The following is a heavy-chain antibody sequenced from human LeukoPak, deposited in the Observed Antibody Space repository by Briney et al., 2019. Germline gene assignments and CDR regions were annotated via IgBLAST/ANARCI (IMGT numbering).Heavy chain of an antibody. J-gene: IGHJ4*02. CDR1: GFTFSSYG. CDR3: LAYFDY. D-gene: IGHD5-12*01. Sequence: GGSLRLSCAASGFTFSSYGMHWVRQAPGKGLEWVAVISYDGSNKYYADSVKGRFTISRDNSKNTLYLQMNSLRAEDTAVYYCLAYFDYWGQGTLVTVSS. CDR2: ISYDGSNK. V-gene: IGHV3-30*03.